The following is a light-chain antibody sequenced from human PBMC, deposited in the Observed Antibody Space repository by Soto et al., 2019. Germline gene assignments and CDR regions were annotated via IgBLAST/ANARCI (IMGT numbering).Light chain of an antibody. Sequence: DIVMTQSPATLSVAPGERVTFSCRASQGVSRKLAWYQHKPGQAPRLLISGASTGATGIPARFSGSGSGTEFTLTISSLQSEDCAIYYCQQFSSYPLTFGGGTKV. CDR1: QGVSRK. CDR2: GAS. CDR3: QQFSSYPLT. V-gene: IGKV3-15*01. J-gene: IGKJ4*01.